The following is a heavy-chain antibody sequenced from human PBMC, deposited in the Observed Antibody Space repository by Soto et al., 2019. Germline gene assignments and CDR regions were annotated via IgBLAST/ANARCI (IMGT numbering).Heavy chain of an antibody. Sequence: QVQLVQSGAEMKKPGASVKVSCKASGYTFTSYGFTWVRQAPGEGIEWMGWISAYNRNTNYAQKLQGRATMTTNTSPSTAYMELRSLKFEDTAVYSRARGGRYSSSSELSIWGQGTLATVSS. CDR2: ISAYNRNT. CDR1: GYTFTSYG. D-gene: IGHD6-6*01. V-gene: IGHV1-18*04. J-gene: IGHJ4*02. CDR3: ARGGRYSSSSELSI.